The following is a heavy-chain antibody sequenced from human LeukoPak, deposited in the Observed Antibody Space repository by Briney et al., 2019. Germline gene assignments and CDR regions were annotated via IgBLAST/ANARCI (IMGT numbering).Heavy chain of an antibody. V-gene: IGHV4-59*08. CDR1: SGSIIGYY. Sequence: PWETLSLTCTVSSGSIIGYYWSWIRQPPGKGLEWIGYTYYSGTTNYNPSLKSRVTISVDTSKNQFSLRLTSVTAADTAVYYCARQNPAAAGQGLDYWGPGNLGTVSS. CDR3: ARQNPAAAGQGLDY. CDR2: TYYSGTT. D-gene: IGHD6-13*01. J-gene: IGHJ4*01.